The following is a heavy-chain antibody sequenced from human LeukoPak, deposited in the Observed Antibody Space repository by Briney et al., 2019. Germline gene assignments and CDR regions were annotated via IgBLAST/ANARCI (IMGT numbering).Heavy chain of an antibody. CDR3: ARDMGYYYDSSGYYDY. Sequence: ASETLSLTCTVSGGSISSGSYYWSWIRQPAGKGLEWIGRIYTNGHTNYDPSLKSRVTISADTSKNQFSLKLSSVTAADTAMYYCARDMGYYYDSSGYYDYWGQGTLVTVSS. V-gene: IGHV4-61*02. D-gene: IGHD3-22*01. CDR2: IYTNGHT. J-gene: IGHJ4*02. CDR1: GGSISSGSYY.